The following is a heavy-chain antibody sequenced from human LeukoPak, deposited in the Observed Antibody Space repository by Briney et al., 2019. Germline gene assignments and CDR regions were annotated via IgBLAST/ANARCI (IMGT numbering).Heavy chain of an antibody. J-gene: IGHJ4*02. V-gene: IGHV4-59*08. CDR3: ARLGSSSWSFPFDY. Sequence: SETLSLTCTVSGGSISSYYWSWIRQPPGKGLEWIGYIYYSGSTNYNPSLKSRVTISVDTSKNQFSLKLSSVTAADTAVYYCARLGSSSWSFPFDYWGQGTLVSVSS. CDR2: IYYSGST. CDR1: GGSISSYY. D-gene: IGHD6-13*01.